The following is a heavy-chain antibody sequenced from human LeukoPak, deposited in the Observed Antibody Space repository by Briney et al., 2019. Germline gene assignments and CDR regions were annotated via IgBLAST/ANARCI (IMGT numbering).Heavy chain of an antibody. J-gene: IGHJ4*02. D-gene: IGHD7-27*01. CDR2: INHSGST. Sequence: NPSETLSLTCAVYGGSFSGYYGSWIRQPPGKGLEGIGEINHSGSTNYNPSLKSRVTISVDTSKNQFSQRLSSVTAADTTVYYSARAPPGDRGVGYLDYWGQGALVAVSS. CDR1: GGSFSGYY. V-gene: IGHV4-34*01. CDR3: ARAPPGDRGVGYLDY.